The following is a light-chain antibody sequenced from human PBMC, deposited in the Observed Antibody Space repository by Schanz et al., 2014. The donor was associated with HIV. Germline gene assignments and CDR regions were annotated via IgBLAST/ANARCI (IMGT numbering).Light chain of an antibody. CDR2: EVN. CDR3: VSYTGTNNPV. J-gene: IGLJ2*01. CDR1: TRDIGGYNY. V-gene: IGLV2-8*01. Sequence: QSALTQPPSASGSPGQSVTISCTGTTRDIGGYNYVSWYQQHPDKAPQLLIYEVNMRPSGVPDRFSGSKSGNTASLTVSGLQAEDEADYYCVSYTGTNNPVFGGGTKLTVL.